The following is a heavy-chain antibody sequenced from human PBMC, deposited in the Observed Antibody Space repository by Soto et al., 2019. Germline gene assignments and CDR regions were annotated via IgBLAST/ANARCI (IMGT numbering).Heavy chain of an antibody. V-gene: IGHV4-59*01. J-gene: IGHJ4*02. CDR3: ARDGSGYYRRLDY. CDR1: GGSISSYY. D-gene: IGHD3-3*01. CDR2: IYYSGST. Sequence: QVQLQESGPGLVKPSETLSLTCTVSGGSISSYYWSWIRQPPGKGLEWIGYIYYSGSTNYNPSLKSRVTISVDTSKNQFSLKLSSVTAADTAVYYCARDGSGYYRRLDYWGQGTLVTVSS.